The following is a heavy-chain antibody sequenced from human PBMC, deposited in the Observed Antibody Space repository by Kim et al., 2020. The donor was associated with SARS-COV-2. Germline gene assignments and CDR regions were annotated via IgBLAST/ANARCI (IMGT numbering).Heavy chain of an antibody. CDR1: GFSFSTYD. CDR3: AKDQYYHDSSGYFGS. J-gene: IGHJ5*02. Sequence: GGSLRLSCAASGFSFSTYDMHWVRQAPGKGLEWVAVMSYDGSEKYYADSVKGRFTISRDNSKNTLFLQMNSLRAEDTAVYYCAKDQYYHDSSGYFGSWGQGTLVTVSS. CDR2: MSYDGSEK. D-gene: IGHD3-22*01. V-gene: IGHV3-30*18.